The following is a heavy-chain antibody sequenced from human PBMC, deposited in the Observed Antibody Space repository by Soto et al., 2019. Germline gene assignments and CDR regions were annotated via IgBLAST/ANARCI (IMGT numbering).Heavy chain of an antibody. V-gene: IGHV1-18*01. J-gene: IGHJ2*01. Sequence: QAQLVQSGAEVKKPGASVKVSCQAGGYTFADYGISWVRQAPGQGLEWMGWIGPYNGNTNYAQNLQDRGTMTTGTSTNTAYMELRSLRSDDTALYYCARCYCSVGSCYTCWHFDLWGRGTLLTVSS. CDR3: ARCYCSVGSCYTCWHFDL. CDR1: GYTFADYG. D-gene: IGHD2-15*01. CDR2: IGPYNGNT.